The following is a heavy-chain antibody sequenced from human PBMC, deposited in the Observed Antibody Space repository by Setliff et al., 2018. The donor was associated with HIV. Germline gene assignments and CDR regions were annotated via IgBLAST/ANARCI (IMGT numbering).Heavy chain of an antibody. Sequence: SETLSLTCTVSGGSISSGVFYWSWIRQHPGKGLEWIGYIHYSGSTYYKPSLKSPVSMSVDTSKNQFSLKLSSVTAADTAVFYCARHRVITGSFDYWGQGTLVTVSS. D-gene: IGHD3-10*01. J-gene: IGHJ4*02. CDR1: GGSISSGVFY. CDR2: IHYSGST. CDR3: ARHRVITGSFDY. V-gene: IGHV4-31*01.